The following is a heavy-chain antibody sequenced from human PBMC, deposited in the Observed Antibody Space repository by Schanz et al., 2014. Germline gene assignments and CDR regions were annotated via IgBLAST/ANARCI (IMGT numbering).Heavy chain of an antibody. J-gene: IGHJ3*02. CDR2: IYYSGSS. CDR3: ARDRGHGDLPGDI. Sequence: QVQLQESGPGLVKPSETLSLTCTVSGGSISSYYWSWIRQPPGKGLEWIGYIYYSGSSDYNPSLKSRVTISVDKSKNQFSLKVRSVTAADTAVYYCARDRGHGDLPGDIWGQGTMVTVSS. CDR1: GGSISSYY. D-gene: IGHD4-17*01. V-gene: IGHV4-59*12.